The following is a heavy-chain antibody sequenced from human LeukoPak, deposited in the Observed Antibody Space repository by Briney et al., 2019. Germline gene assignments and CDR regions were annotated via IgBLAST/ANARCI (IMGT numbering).Heavy chain of an antibody. V-gene: IGHV4-59*08. CDR1: GFMFDDYA. CDR3: ARHGTISSESYFDY. Sequence: PGGSLRLSCAASGFMFDDYAMHWIRQSPGKGLEWIGYIHDSGRTNYNPSLKSRVTGFVDTSKNQVSLRLSSVTAADTAVYYCARHGTISSESYFDYWGQGALVTVSS. D-gene: IGHD1-14*01. J-gene: IGHJ4*02. CDR2: IHDSGRT.